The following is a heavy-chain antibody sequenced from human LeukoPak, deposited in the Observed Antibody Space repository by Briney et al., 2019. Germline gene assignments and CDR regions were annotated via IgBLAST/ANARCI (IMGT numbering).Heavy chain of an antibody. D-gene: IGHD3-22*01. CDR1: GFTFSSYG. CDR2: IWYDGSNK. CDR3: ARPRTIVVVNDPPDY. V-gene: IGHV3-33*01. J-gene: IGHJ4*02. Sequence: PGRSLRLSCAASGFTFSSYGMHWVRQAPGKGLEWAAVIWYDGSNKYYADSVKGRFTISRDNSKNTLYLQMNSLRAEDTAVYYCARPRTIVVVNDPPDYWGQGTLVTVSP.